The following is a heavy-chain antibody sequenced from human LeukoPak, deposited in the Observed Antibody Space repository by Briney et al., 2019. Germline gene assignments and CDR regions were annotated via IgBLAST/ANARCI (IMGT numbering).Heavy chain of an antibody. CDR2: ISYDGSNK. CDR1: GFTFSSYG. D-gene: IGHD6-19*01. Sequence: PGGSLRLSCAASGFTFSSYGMHWVRQAPGKGLEWVAVISYDGSNKYYADSVKGRFTISRDNSKNTLYLQMNSLRAEDTAVYYCAKDHSSGWYPFDWGQGTLVTVSS. CDR3: AKDHSSGWYPFD. V-gene: IGHV3-30*18. J-gene: IGHJ4*02.